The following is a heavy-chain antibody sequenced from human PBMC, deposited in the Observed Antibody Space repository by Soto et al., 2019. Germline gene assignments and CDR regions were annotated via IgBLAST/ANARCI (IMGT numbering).Heavy chain of an antibody. V-gene: IGHV1-18*01. Sequence: ASVKVSCKASGYTFTSYGISWVRQAPGQGLEWMGWISAYNGNTNYAQKLQGRVTMTTDTSTSTAFMELRSLRSADTAVYYCARYVDSWSGYDYYGMDVWCQGTTVTVSS. CDR3: ARYVDSWSGYDYYGMDV. J-gene: IGHJ6*02. CDR2: ISAYNGNT. CDR1: GYTFTSYG. D-gene: IGHD3-3*01.